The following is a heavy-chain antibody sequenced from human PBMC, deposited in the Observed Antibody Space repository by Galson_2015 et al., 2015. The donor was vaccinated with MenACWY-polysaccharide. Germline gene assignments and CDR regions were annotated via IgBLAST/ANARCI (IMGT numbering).Heavy chain of an antibody. CDR2: MNPNSGNT. V-gene: IGHV1-8*01. J-gene: IGHJ5*02. CDR1: GDSFSSYD. D-gene: IGHD3-22*01. CDR3: ARGGKYYYDSSGYLNWFDP. Sequence: SVKVSCKASGDSFSSYDINWVRQTTGQGLEWMGWMNPNSGNTGYAQKFQGRVTMTRNTSISIAYMELSSLRSEDTAVYYCARGGKYYYDSSGYLNWFDPWGQGTLVTVSS.